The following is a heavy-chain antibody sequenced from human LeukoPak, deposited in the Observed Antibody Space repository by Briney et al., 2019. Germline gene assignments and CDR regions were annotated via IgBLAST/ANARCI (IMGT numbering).Heavy chain of an antibody. CDR3: ARDSSGWSDPDPYNWFDP. Sequence: ASVKVSCKSSGYTFGAYHLHWVRQAPGQGLEWMGWIYPHNGATNYAQKLQGRVTMTTDTSTSTAYMELSSLRSEDTAVYYCARDSSGWSDPDPYNWFDPWGQGTLVTVSS. CDR2: IYPHNGAT. V-gene: IGHV1-18*01. CDR1: GYTFGAYH. J-gene: IGHJ5*02. D-gene: IGHD6-19*01.